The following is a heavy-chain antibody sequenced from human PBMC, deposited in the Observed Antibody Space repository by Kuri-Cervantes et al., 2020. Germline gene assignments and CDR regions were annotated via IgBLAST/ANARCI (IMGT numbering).Heavy chain of an antibody. CDR2: IPYDGSNK. V-gene: IGHV3-30-3*01. CDR1: GFTFSSYA. Sequence: LSLTCAASGFTFSSYAMHWVRQAPGKGLEWVAVIPYDGSNKYYADSVKGRFTISRDNSKNTLYLQMNSLRAEDTAVYYCAKDINVVVPAAMPSYYYYGMDVWGQGTTVTVSS. D-gene: IGHD2-2*01. CDR3: AKDINVVVPAAMPSYYYYGMDV. J-gene: IGHJ6*02.